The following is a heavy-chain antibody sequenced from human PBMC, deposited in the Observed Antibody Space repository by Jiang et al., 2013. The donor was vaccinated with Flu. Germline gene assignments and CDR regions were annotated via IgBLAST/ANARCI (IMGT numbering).Heavy chain of an antibody. Sequence: KPTQTLTLTCTFSGFSLSTSGMCVSWIRQPPGKALEWLALIDWDDDKYYSTSLKTRLTISKDTSKNQVVLTMTNMDPADTATYYCARMVLWFGESTQYYYYGMDVWGQGTTVTVSS. CDR2: IDWDDDK. J-gene: IGHJ6*02. CDR1: GFSLSTSGMC. CDR3: ARMVLWFGESTQYYYYGMDV. V-gene: IGHV2-70*01. D-gene: IGHD3-10*01.